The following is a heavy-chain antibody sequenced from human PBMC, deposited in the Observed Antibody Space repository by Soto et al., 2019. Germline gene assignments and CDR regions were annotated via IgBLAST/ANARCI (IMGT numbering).Heavy chain of an antibody. CDR1: GGSFSGYY. D-gene: IGHD6-13*01. J-gene: IGHJ4*02. CDR3: ARGYPSYSSSWFYY. V-gene: IGHV4-34*01. Sequence: PSEPLSLTCAVYGGSFSGYYWSWFRSPPGRGLEWIGEINHSGSTNYNPSLKSRVTISVDTSKNQFSLKLSSVTAADTAVYYCARGYPSYSSSWFYYWGQGTLVTVSS. CDR2: INHSGST.